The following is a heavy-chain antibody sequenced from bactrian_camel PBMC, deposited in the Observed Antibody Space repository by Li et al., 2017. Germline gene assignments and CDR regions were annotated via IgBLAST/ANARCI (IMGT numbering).Heavy chain of an antibody. D-gene: IGHD1*01. CDR2: VRKDGTP. Sequence: HVQLVESGGGLVQPGGSLRLSCAGSAYILENCGMVWYRQAKGKEEKLVSVRKDGTPVYEDTVKGRFTISRDSAKNTLYLQMNSLRPEDTAMYYCATDGVGGGFCWTRGILNMGEDFGYWGRGTQVTVS. J-gene: IGHJ6*01. CDR1: AYILENCG. V-gene: IGHV3S60*01. CDR3: ATDGVGGGFCWTRGILNMGEDFGY.